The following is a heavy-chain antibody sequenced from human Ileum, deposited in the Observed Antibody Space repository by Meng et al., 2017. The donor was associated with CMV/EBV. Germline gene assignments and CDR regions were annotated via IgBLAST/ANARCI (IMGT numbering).Heavy chain of an antibody. V-gene: IGHV4-34*12. CDR3: ARAISGHYYVP. CDR2: IFHVGGT. D-gene: IGHD3-22*01. Sequence: QVQLHQWGAGLLTPSETLSLTCGVYDESSSSYFWTWIRQPPGKGLEWIGEIFHVGGTSYNPSLESRATISVDTSKKQFSLKLSSVTAADTAVYYCARAISGHYYVPWGQGTLVTVSS. J-gene: IGHJ1*01. CDR1: DESSSSYF.